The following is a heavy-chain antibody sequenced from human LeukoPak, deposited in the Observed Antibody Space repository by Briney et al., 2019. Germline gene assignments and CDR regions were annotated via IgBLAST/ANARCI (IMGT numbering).Heavy chain of an antibody. J-gene: IGHJ6*02. D-gene: IGHD6-19*01. CDR1: GGTFSSYA. Sequence: SVKVSCKASGGTFSSYAISWVRQAPGQGLEWMGGIIPIFGTANYAQKFQGRVTITADESTSTAYMELSSLRSEDTAVYYCARVKSRAIAVAGYYGMDVWGQGTTVTVSS. V-gene: IGHV1-69*13. CDR2: IIPIFGTA. CDR3: ARVKSRAIAVAGYYGMDV.